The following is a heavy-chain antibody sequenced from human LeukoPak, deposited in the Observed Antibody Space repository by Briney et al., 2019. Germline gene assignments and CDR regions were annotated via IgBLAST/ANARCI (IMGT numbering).Heavy chain of an antibody. Sequence: ASVRVSCKASGYTFTIYGISWVRQAPGQGLEWMGWISAYNGNTNYAQKLQGRVTMTTDTSTSTAYMELRSLRSDDTAVYYCARDPTNSYGSGTPFDYWGQGTLVTVSS. V-gene: IGHV1-18*04. D-gene: IGHD3-10*01. CDR1: GYTFTIYG. J-gene: IGHJ4*02. CDR3: ARDPTNSYGSGTPFDY. CDR2: ISAYNGNT.